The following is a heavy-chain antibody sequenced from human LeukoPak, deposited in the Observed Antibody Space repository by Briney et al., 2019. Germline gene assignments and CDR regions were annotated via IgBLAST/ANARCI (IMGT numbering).Heavy chain of an antibody. D-gene: IGHD4-17*01. CDR1: GYTFTSYG. Sequence: ASVKVSCKASGYTFTSYGISWGRQAPGQGLEWMGWISAYNGNTNYAQKLQGRVTMTTDTSTSTAYMELRSLRSDDTAVYYCARDGTTVTTGYYYYGMDVWGQGTTVTVSS. CDR3: ARDGTTVTTGYYYYGMDV. CDR2: ISAYNGNT. V-gene: IGHV1-18*01. J-gene: IGHJ6*02.